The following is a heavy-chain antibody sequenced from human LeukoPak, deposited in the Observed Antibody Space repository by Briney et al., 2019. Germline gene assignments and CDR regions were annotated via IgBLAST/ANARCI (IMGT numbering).Heavy chain of an antibody. CDR2: ISSSSSYI. V-gene: IGHV3-21*01. CDR3: AREAGGDLDY. CDR1: GFNFSSYA. D-gene: IGHD2-21*01. J-gene: IGHJ4*02. Sequence: PGRSLRLSCAASGFNFSSYAMHWVRQAPGKGLEWVSSISSSSSYIYYADSVKGRFTISRDNAKNSLYLQMNSLRAEDTAVYYCAREAGGDLDYWGQGTLVTVSS.